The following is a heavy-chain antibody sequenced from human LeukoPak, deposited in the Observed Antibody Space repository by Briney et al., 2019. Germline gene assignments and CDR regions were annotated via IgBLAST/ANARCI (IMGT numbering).Heavy chain of an antibody. CDR2: IYYSGST. CDR1: GGSISSYY. D-gene: IGHD4-11*01. Sequence: SETLSLTCTVSGGSISSYYWSWIRQPPRKGLEWIGYIYYSGSTNYNPSLKSRVTISVDTSKNQFSLKLSSVTAADTAVYYCARAYSNYGYYYYMDVWGKGTTVTVSS. J-gene: IGHJ6*03. V-gene: IGHV4-59*01. CDR3: ARAYSNYGYYYYMDV.